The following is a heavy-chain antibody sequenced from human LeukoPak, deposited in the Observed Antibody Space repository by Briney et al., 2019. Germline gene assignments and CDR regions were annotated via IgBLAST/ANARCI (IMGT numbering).Heavy chain of an antibody. Sequence: SETLSLTCTVSGGSISSGGYYWSWIRQHPGKGLEWIGYINYSGSTYYNPSLKSRVTISVDTSKNQFSLKLSSVAAADTAVYYCARGATVVTRSHNAFDIWGQGTMVTVSS. D-gene: IGHD4-23*01. J-gene: IGHJ3*02. CDR3: ARGATVVTRSHNAFDI. CDR1: GGSISSGGYY. V-gene: IGHV4-31*03. CDR2: INYSGST.